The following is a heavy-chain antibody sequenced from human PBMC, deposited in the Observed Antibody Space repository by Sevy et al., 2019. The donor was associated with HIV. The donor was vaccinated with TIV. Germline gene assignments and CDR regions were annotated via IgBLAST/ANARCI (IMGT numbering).Heavy chain of an antibody. CDR3: ARHCTGSSCSHAFDI. D-gene: IGHD2-15*01. Sequence: SETLSLTCAVYGGSFSGYYWSWIRQPPGKGLERIGEINHSGGTKYNPSLKSRVTISVDTSKNQFSLKLNSVTAADTAVYYCARHCTGSSCSHAFDIWGQGTMVTVSS. CDR2: INHSGGT. J-gene: IGHJ3*02. V-gene: IGHV4-34*01. CDR1: GGSFSGYY.